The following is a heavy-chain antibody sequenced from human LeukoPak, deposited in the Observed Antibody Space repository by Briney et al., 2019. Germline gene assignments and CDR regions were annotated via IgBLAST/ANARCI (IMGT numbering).Heavy chain of an antibody. J-gene: IGHJ1*01. Sequence: ASVKVSCKVSGDTLTELSMHWVRQAPGKGLGWVGGFDPEDGETIYAQKLQGRVTMTEDTSTDTAYMELSSLRPEDTAVYYCATGILGYSSGGSCKSEYFQHWGQGTLVTVSS. CDR1: GDTLTELS. CDR2: FDPEDGET. CDR3: ATGILGYSSGGSCKSEYFQH. V-gene: IGHV1-24*01. D-gene: IGHD2-15*01.